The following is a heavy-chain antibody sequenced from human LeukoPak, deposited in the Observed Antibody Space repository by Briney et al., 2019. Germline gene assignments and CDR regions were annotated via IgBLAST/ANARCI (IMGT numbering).Heavy chain of an antibody. CDR1: GGSISSGGYS. J-gene: IGHJ4*02. Sequence: SQTLSLTCAVSGGSISSGGYSWSWIRQPPGKGLEWIGYIYYSGSTYYNPSLKSRVTISVDTSKNQFSLKLSSVTAADTAVYYCARASRTLDYGFDYWGQGTLVTVSS. CDR2: IYYSGST. V-gene: IGHV4-30-4*07. D-gene: IGHD4/OR15-4a*01. CDR3: ARASRTLDYGFDY.